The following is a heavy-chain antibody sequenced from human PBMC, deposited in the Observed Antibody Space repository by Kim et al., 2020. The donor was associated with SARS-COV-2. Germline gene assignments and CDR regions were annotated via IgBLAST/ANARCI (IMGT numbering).Heavy chain of an antibody. CDR2: INAGNGNT. Sequence: ASVKVSCKASGYTFTSYAMHWVRQAPGQRLEWMGWINAGNGNTKYSQKFQGRVTITRDTSASTAYMELSSLRSEDTAVYYCARNVVVTAIRIYYYYGMDVWGQGTTVTVSS. CDR1: GYTFTSYA. V-gene: IGHV1-3*01. J-gene: IGHJ6*02. CDR3: ARNVVVTAIRIYYYYGMDV. D-gene: IGHD2-21*02.